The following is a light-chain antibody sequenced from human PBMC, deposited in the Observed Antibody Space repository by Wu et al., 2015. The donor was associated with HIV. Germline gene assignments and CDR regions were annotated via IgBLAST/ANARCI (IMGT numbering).Light chain of an antibody. CDR2: GAS. Sequence: DIQMTQSPSSLSASVRDRVTITCRASQGIRNSLAWYQQKPGKAPKLLLYGASTLERGVPTRFSGSGSETDYSLTISSLQPEDFATYYCQQYYTLPPSFGQGTKLEIK. V-gene: IGKV1-NL1*01. J-gene: IGKJ2*03. CDR3: QQYYTLPPS. CDR1: QGIRNS.